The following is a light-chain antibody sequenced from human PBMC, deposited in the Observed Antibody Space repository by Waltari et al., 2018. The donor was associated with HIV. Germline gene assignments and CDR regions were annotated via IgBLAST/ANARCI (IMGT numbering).Light chain of an antibody. CDR1: TSDVGAYNY. Sequence: QSALTQPPPVSGSPGQSVTISCTGTTSDVGAYNYVSWYQQHPGEAPKFVIFDVNKRPSGVPDRFSGSKSGNTASLTISGLLPEDEGDYYCCSFAGRYTYVFGTGTKLTVL. CDR2: DVN. J-gene: IGLJ1*01. CDR3: CSFAGRYTYV. V-gene: IGLV2-11*01.